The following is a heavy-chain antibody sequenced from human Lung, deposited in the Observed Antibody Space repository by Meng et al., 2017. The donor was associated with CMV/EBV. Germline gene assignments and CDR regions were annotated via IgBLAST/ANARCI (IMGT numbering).Heavy chain of an antibody. CDR2: IIPILDVT. D-gene: IGHD2-2*01. CDR1: GGASTSYT. J-gene: IGHJ6*02. V-gene: IGHV1-69*02. Sequence: SVKVSCKASGGASTSYTINWVRQAPGQGFEWMGRIIPILDVTNYAQKFQGRVTITADKSTATAYLELGSLRSDDTAVYYCATGTCFYASCYVGSFHHYFYGMTVWGQGTTVTVSS. CDR3: ATGTCFYASCYVGSFHHYFYGMTV.